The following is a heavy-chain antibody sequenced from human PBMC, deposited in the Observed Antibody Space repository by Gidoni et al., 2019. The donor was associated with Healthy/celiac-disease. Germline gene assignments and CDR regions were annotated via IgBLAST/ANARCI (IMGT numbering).Heavy chain of an antibody. J-gene: IGHJ4*02. Sequence: EVQLVESGGGLVKPGGSLRLSCAASGFPFSSYSMNWVRQAPGKGLEWVSSISSSSSYIYYADSVKGRFTISRDNAKNSLYLQMNSLRAEDTAVYYCARGSGSGWYGIDYWGQGTLVTVSS. D-gene: IGHD6-19*01. V-gene: IGHV3-21*01. CDR1: GFPFSSYS. CDR2: ISSSSSYI. CDR3: ARGSGSGWYGIDY.